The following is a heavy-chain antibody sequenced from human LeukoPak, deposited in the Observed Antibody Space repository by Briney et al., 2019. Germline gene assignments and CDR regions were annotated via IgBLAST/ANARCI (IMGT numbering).Heavy chain of an antibody. CDR2: IYSSGST. V-gene: IGHV4-59*01. J-gene: IGHJ4*02. CDR1: GGSISSYY. D-gene: IGHD3-22*01. CDR3: ARATYYYDSSGYCFDY. Sequence: SETLSLTCTVTGGSISSYYWSWIRQPPGKGLEWIGYIYSSGSTNYNPSLKSRVTISVDTSKNQFSLNVTSVTAADTAVYYCARATYYYDSSGYCFDYWGQGTLVTVSS.